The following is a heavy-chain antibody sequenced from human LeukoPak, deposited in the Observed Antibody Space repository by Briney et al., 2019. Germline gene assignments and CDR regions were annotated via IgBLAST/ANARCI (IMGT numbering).Heavy chain of an antibody. CDR1: GYTLTELS. J-gene: IGHJ4*02. CDR3: ATGVWFGELEGN. D-gene: IGHD3-10*01. V-gene: IGHV1-24*01. Sequence: ASVKVSCKVSGYTLTELSMHWVRQAPGKGLEWMGGFDPEDGETIYAQKFQGRVTMTEDQSTDTAYMELSSLRSEDTAVYYCATGVWFGELEGNWGQGTLVTVSS. CDR2: FDPEDGET.